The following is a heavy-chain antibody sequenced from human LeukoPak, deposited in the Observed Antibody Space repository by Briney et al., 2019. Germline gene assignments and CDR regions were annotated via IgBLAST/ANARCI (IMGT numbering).Heavy chain of an antibody. CDR2: ISWNSGSI. Sequence: GGSLRLSCAASGFTFDDYAMHWVRQAPGKGLKWVSGISWNSGSIGYADSVKGRFTISRDNAKNSLYLQMNSLRAEDMALYYCAKGGGDYSYYYYMDVWGKGTTVSVSS. J-gene: IGHJ6*03. CDR1: GFTFDDYA. D-gene: IGHD3-10*01. V-gene: IGHV3-9*03. CDR3: AKGGGDYSYYYYMDV.